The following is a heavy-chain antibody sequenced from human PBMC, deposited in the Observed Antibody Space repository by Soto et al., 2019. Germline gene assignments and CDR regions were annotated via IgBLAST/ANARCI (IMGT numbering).Heavy chain of an antibody. CDR1: GFTFSSYA. J-gene: IGHJ5*02. CDR3: AREDGDYVLSPLFDP. Sequence: QVQLVESGGGVVQPGRSLRLSCAASGFTFSSYAMHWVRQAPGKGLEWVAVRSYDGSNKYYADSVKGRFTISRDNSKNTLYLQMNRLRAEDTAVYYCAREDGDYVLSPLFDPWGQGTMVTVSS. CDR2: RSYDGSNK. D-gene: IGHD4-17*01. V-gene: IGHV3-30-3*01.